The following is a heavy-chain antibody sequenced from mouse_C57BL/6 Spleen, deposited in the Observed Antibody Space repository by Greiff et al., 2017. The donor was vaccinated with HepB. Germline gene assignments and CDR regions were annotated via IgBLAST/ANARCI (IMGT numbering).Heavy chain of an antibody. CDR2: IYPGDGDT. D-gene: IGHD3-3*01. CDR1: GYAFSSYW. V-gene: IGHV1-80*01. CDR3: ARKGPVGIAMDY. J-gene: IGHJ4*01. Sequence: QVQLKQSGAELVKPGASVKISCKASGYAFSSYWMNWVKQRPGKGLEWIGQIYPGDGDTNYNGKFKGKATLTADRSSSTAYMQLSSLTSEDSAVYFCARKGPVGIAMDYWGQGTSVTVSS.